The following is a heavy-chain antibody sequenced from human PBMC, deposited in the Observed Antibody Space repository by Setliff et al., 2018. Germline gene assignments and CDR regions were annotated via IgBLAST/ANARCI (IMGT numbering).Heavy chain of an antibody. D-gene: IGHD3-10*01. V-gene: IGHV3-7*03. CDR2: INQDGSEK. CDR3: ARVWFGNMDV. J-gene: IGHJ6*03. CDR1: EFTFSNYW. Sequence: GGSLRLSCAASEFTFSNYWMSWVRQAPGKGLEWVANINQDGSEKYYVDSVKGRLTISRDNARNSLYLQMNSLKAEDTAVYYCARVWFGNMDVWGKGTTVTVSS.